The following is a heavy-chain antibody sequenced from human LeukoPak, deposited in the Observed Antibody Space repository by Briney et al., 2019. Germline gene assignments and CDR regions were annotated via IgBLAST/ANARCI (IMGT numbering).Heavy chain of an antibody. Sequence: GGSLRLSCAASGFTFSSYAMTWVRQAPGKGLEWVPSISGSGDFTYYADSVKGRFNISRDNSKSSLYLQMNSLRSEDTALYYCAKDNQRGGFQHWGQGTLVTVSS. J-gene: IGHJ1*01. D-gene: IGHD3-16*01. V-gene: IGHV3-43*02. CDR1: GFTFSSYA. CDR3: AKDNQRGGFQH. CDR2: ISGSGDFT.